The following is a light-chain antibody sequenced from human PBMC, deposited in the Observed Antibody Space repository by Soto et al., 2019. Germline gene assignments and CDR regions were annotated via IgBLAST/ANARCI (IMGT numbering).Light chain of an antibody. V-gene: IGLV1-44*01. J-gene: IGLJ3*02. CDR3: AAWDDSLDGIWV. Sequence: QSVLTQPPSASGTPGQRVTISCSGSSSNIGSNTVNWYQQLPGTAPKLLIYYNNERPSGVPDRFSGSKSGTSASLAISGLQSEDEADYFCAAWDDSLDGIWVFGGGTKLTVL. CDR2: YNN. CDR1: SSNIGSNT.